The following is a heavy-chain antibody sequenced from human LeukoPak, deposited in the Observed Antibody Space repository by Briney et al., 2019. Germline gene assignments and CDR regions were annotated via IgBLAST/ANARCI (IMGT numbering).Heavy chain of an antibody. CDR3: ALGYSGSGRPY. CDR1: GFTFSSYW. V-gene: IGHV3-74*01. CDR2: INSDGSGT. J-gene: IGHJ4*02. D-gene: IGHD3-10*01. Sequence: GGSLRLSCAASGFTFSSYWMYWVRQAPGKGLAWVSRINSDGSGTSYADSVKGRFTIPRDNAKNTMFLQMNSPRAEDTAVYCCALGYSGSGRPYWGQGTLFTVSS.